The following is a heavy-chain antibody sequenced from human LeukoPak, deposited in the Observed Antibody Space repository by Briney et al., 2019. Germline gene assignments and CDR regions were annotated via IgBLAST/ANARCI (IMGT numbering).Heavy chain of an antibody. CDR1: GFPFSSYW. Sequence: PGGSLRLSCAASGFPFSSYWMSWVRQAPGKGLEWVANIRHDGSETYYVDSLRGRFTISRDNAKNLVYLQMSSLRAEDTAIYYCAGDETYDYESNGYLDFWGQGTVVTVSS. CDR2: IRHDGSET. V-gene: IGHV3-7*01. D-gene: IGHD3-22*01. CDR3: AGDETYDYESNGYLDF. J-gene: IGHJ4*02.